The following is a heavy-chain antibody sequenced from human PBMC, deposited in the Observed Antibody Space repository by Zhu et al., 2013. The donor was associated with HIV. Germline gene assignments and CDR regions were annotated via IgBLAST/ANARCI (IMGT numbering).Heavy chain of an antibody. CDR2: MNPKSGGT. D-gene: IGHD6-13*01. J-gene: IGHJ4*02. CDR3: ARCSSSWWVFDY. CDR1: GHTFTTFD. V-gene: IGHV1-8*02. Sequence: QVQLVQSGAEVKKPGASLKVSCKASGHTFTTFDINWVRQATGQGLEWMAWMNPKSGGTNYAQKFQGRVTMTTDTSTSTVYMELSSLRSEDTAVYYCARCSSSWWVFDYWGQGTLVTVSS.